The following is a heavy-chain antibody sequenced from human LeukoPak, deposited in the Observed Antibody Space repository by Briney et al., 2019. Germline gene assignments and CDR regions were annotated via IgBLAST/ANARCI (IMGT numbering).Heavy chain of an antibody. CDR2: IYYSGST. CDR3: ARARPRLIAAAGPFDP. V-gene: IGHV4-59*01. Sequence: SETLSLTCTASGGSISSYYWNWIRQPPGKGLEWIGYIYYSGSTNYNPSLKSRVTISVDTSKNQFSLKLNSVTAADTAVYYCARARPRLIAAAGPFDPWGQGTLVTVSS. J-gene: IGHJ5*02. D-gene: IGHD6-13*01. CDR1: GGSISSYY.